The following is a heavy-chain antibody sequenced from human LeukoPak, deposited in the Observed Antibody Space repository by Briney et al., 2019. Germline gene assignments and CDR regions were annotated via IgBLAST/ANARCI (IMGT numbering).Heavy chain of an antibody. Sequence: ASVKVSCKASGYTFTGYYMHWVRQAPGQGLEWMGWTNPNSGGTNYAQKFQGRVTMTRDTSISTAYMELSRLRSDDTAVYYCARAGIFGVVNYYYYYMDVWGKGTTVTVSS. CDR3: ARAGIFGVVNYYYYYMDV. CDR2: TNPNSGGT. D-gene: IGHD3-3*01. V-gene: IGHV1-2*02. J-gene: IGHJ6*03. CDR1: GYTFTGYY.